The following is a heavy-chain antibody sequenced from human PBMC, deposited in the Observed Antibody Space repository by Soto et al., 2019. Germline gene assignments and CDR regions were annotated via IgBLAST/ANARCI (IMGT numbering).Heavy chain of an antibody. CDR3: ARVSSKVATIYYFDY. CDR2: INAGNGNT. CDR1: GYTFTSYA. J-gene: IGHJ4*02. Sequence: ASVQVSCQASGYTFTSYAMHWVRQAPGQRLEWMGWINAGNGNTKYSQKFQGRVTITRDTSASTAYMELSSLRSEDTAVYYCARVSSKVATIYYFDYWGQGTLVTVSS. V-gene: IGHV1-3*01. D-gene: IGHD5-12*01.